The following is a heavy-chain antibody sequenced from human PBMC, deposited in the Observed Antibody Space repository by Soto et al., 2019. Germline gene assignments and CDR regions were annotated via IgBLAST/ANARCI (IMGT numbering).Heavy chain of an antibody. CDR1: GYTFTSYY. CDR3: ARGSRTEYCSSTSCPAAMNWSDP. V-gene: IGHV1-46*01. D-gene: IGHD2-2*01. J-gene: IGHJ5*02. Sequence: KVSCKASGYTFTSYYMHGVRQAAVQGLEWMGIINPSGGSTSYAQKFQGRVTMTRDTSTSTVYMELSSLRSEDTAVYYCARGSRTEYCSSTSCPAAMNWSDPWGKGHMVTVSS. CDR2: INPSGGST.